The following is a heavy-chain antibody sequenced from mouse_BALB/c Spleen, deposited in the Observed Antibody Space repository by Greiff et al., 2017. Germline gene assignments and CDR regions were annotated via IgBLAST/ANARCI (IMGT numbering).Heavy chain of an antibody. Sequence: EVQLQQSGAELVRSGASVKLSCTASGFNIKDYYMHWVKQRPEQGLEWIGWIDPENGDTEYAPKFQGKATMTADTSSNTAYLQLSSLTSEDTAVYYCNAPYYYGSSFDYWGQGTTLTVSS. CDR3: NAPYYYGSSFDY. V-gene: IGHV14-4*02. CDR1: GFNIKDYY. J-gene: IGHJ2*01. D-gene: IGHD1-1*01. CDR2: IDPENGDT.